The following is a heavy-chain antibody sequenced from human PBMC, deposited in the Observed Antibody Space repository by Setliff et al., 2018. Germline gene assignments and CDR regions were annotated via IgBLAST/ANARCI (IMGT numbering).Heavy chain of an antibody. V-gene: IGHV4-34*01. CDR2: ISHSGNT. CDR3: ARAPPNRYSGSYEYFYMDV. Sequence: SETLSLTCTVSDVSISGYYWSWIRQPPGKGLEWIGEISHSGNTNYNPSLKSRVTLSVDTSNNQFSLKVSSVTAADTAVYYCARAPPNRYSGSYEYFYMDVWGKGTTVTVSS. J-gene: IGHJ6*03. D-gene: IGHD1-26*01. CDR1: DVSISGYY.